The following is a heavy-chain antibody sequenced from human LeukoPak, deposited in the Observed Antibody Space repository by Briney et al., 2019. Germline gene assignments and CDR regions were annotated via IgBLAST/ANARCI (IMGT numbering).Heavy chain of an antibody. Sequence: GGSLRLSCAASGFTFSSYWLTWDRQAPGKGLEWVANINQDGSEKYHVDSVKGRFTISRDNAKNSLYLQMNSLRAEDTAVYYCARLNYYDSKGPDAFDIWGQGTMVAVSS. V-gene: IGHV3-7*01. CDR1: GFTFSSYW. CDR3: ARLNYYDSKGPDAFDI. D-gene: IGHD3-22*01. J-gene: IGHJ3*02. CDR2: INQDGSEK.